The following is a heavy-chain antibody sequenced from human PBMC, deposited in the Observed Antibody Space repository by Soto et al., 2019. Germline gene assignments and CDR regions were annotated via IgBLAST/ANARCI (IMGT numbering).Heavy chain of an antibody. CDR2: IYHSGST. V-gene: IGHV4-30-2*01. D-gene: IGHD4-17*01. CDR3: ARGQVYVTTFDY. J-gene: IGHJ4*02. CDR1: GGSISSGGYS. Sequence: PSETLSLTCAVSGGSISSGGYSWSWIRQPPGKGLEWIGYIYHSGSTYYNPSLKSRVTISVDRSKNQFSMKVTSVTASDTAVYYCARGQVYVTTFDYWGQGTLVTVSS.